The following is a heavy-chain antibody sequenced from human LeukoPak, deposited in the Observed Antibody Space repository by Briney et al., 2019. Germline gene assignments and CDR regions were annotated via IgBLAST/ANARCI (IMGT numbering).Heavy chain of an antibody. Sequence: GGSLRLSCAASGFTFSNYWMSWVRQAPGKGLKWVAMIKQDGSEKYCVDSVKGRFTISRDNAKNSLYLQMNSLRVEDTAVYYCARQGQPPVSWGQGTLVTVSS. J-gene: IGHJ5*02. CDR1: GFTFSNYW. CDR2: IKQDGSEK. D-gene: IGHD1-1*01. CDR3: ARQGQPPVS. V-gene: IGHV3-7*05.